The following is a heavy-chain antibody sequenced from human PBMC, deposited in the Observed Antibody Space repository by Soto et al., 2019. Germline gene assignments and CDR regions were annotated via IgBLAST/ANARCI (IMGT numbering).Heavy chain of an antibody. CDR1: GGSISSSNW. D-gene: IGHD3-22*01. Sequence: SETLSLTCAVSGGSISSSNWRSWVRQPPGKGLEWIGEIYHSGSTNYNPSLKSRVTISLEKSKNQFSLKLSSVTAADTAVYYCAREIARTGYFDYWGQGTLVTVSS. CDR3: AREIARTGYFDY. V-gene: IGHV4-4*02. CDR2: IYHSGST. J-gene: IGHJ4*02.